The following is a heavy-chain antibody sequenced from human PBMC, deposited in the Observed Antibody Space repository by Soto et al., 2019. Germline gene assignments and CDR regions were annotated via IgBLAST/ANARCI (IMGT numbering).Heavy chain of an antibody. CDR1: GGLFSSFT. CDR2: IIPVFGTT. CDR3: VRGGSRYVWFNEF. D-gene: IGHD3-3*01. Sequence: QEQLVQSGPEVKKPGSSVKVSCKDSGGLFSSFTISWVRQAPGQGLEWLGGIIPVFGTTNYAEKFQGRVTITADESTSTAYMELSSLTSEDTAMYYCVRGGSRYVWFNEFWGQGTLVTVSS. J-gene: IGHJ4*02. V-gene: IGHV1-69*01.